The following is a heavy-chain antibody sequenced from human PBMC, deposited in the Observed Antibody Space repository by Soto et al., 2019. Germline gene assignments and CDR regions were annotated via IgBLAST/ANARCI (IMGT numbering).Heavy chain of an antibody. V-gene: IGHV1-18*01. Sequence: ASVKVSCKASGYTFTSYGISWVRQAPGQGLEWMGWISAYNGNTNYAQKLQGRVTMTTDTSTSTAYMELRILRSDDTAVYYCARGEYYYGSGDFDYWGQGTLVTVSS. CDR3: ARGEYYYGSGDFDY. CDR2: ISAYNGNT. D-gene: IGHD3-10*01. J-gene: IGHJ4*02. CDR1: GYTFTSYG.